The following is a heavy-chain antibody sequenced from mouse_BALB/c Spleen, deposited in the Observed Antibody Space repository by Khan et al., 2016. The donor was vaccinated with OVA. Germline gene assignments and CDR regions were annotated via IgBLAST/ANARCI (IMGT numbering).Heavy chain of an antibody. D-gene: IGHD1-2*01. CDR1: GYSITSGYG. J-gene: IGHJ2*01. Sequence: EVQLQESGPGLVKPSQSLSLTCTVTGYSITSGYGWNWNRQFPGNKLEWMGYISYSGSTNYNPSLKSRISITRDTSKNQFFLQLISVTTEDTATYYCARTARIHYWGQGTTLTVSS. CDR2: ISYSGST. CDR3: ARTARIHY. V-gene: IGHV3-2*02.